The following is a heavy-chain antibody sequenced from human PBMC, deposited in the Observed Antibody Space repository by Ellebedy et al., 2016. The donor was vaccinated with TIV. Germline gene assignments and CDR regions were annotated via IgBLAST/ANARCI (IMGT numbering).Heavy chain of an antibody. CDR1: GHTLTELS. CDR2: HDPEDDEV. Sequence: AASVKVSCKVSGHTLTELSIHWVRQAPGKGLEWMGGHDPEDDEVNYAQKWQGRVTMTEDTSTDTAYMELHDLRSEDTAVYYCAIDGFDYDNIGYRSYNWFDPWGQGTLVTVSS. D-gene: IGHD3-22*01. CDR3: AIDGFDYDNIGYRSYNWFDP. V-gene: IGHV1-24*01. J-gene: IGHJ5*02.